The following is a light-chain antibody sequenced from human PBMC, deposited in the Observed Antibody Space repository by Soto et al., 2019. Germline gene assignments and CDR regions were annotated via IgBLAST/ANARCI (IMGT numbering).Light chain of an antibody. V-gene: IGLV2-23*03. CDR3: FPYAASSIFPSV. Sequence: QSVLTQPASVSGSTGNSISISCTGTSSDVGSNHPVSWYQQHSGKAPKLMMYEGSKRPSGVSNRFSGSKSGNTASPSISGLQAEDEADYHFFPYAASSIFPSVFGAGPKITV. CDR1: SSDVGSNHP. J-gene: IGLJ1*01. CDR2: EGS.